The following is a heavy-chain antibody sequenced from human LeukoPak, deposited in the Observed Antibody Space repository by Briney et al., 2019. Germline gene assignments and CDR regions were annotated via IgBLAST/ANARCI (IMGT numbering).Heavy chain of an antibody. D-gene: IGHD3-3*01. J-gene: IGHJ5*02. CDR1: GGSISSYY. CDR3: ARSVRPYYDFWSGYSFDP. CDR2: INYSGST. Sequence: PSETLSLTCTVSGGSISSYYWSWTRQPPGKGLEWIGYINYSGSTKYNTSLKSRVIISVDTSKNQFSLTLSSVTAADTAVYYCARSVRPYYDFWSGYSFDPWGQGTLVAVSS. V-gene: IGHV4-59*01.